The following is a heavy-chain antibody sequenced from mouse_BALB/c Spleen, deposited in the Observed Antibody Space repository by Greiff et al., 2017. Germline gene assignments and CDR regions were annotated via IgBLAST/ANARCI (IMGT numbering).Heavy chain of an antibody. CDR3: ARGYYDYYYAMDY. V-gene: IGHV14-3*02. CDR1: GFNIKDSY. Sequence: VQLKESGAELVKPGASVKLSCTASGFNIKDSYMHWVKQRPEQGLEWIGRIDPANGNNKYAPKFQGMATITADTSSNTAYLQLSSLTSEDTAVYYCARGYYDYYYAMDYWGQGTSVTVSA. J-gene: IGHJ4*01. CDR2: IDPANGNN. D-gene: IGHD2-4*01.